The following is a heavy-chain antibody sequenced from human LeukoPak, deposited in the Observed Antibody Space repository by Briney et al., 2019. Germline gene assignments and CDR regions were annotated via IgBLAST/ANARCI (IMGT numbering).Heavy chain of an antibody. CDR2: ISSSSSTI. CDR3: ARGPRAALFGVVKGAFDI. J-gene: IGHJ3*02. D-gene: IGHD3-16*01. Sequence: GGSLRLSCAASGFTFSSYSMNWVRQAPGKGLEWVSYISSSSSTIYYADSVKGRLSISRDNAKNSLYLQINSLRAEDTAVYYCARGPRAALFGVVKGAFDIWGQGTVVTVSS. CDR1: GFTFSSYS. V-gene: IGHV3-48*04.